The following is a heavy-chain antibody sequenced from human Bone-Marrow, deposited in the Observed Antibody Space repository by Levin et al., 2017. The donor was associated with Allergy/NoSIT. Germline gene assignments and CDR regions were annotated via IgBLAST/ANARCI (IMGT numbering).Heavy chain of an antibody. CDR2: IKSDGSYT. CDR1: GFTFSSNW. D-gene: IGHD3-22*01. V-gene: IGHV3-74*01. J-gene: IGHJ4*02. CDR3: AGGDSGYSEY. Sequence: ASVKVSCAASGFTFSSNWMHWVRQAPGKGLVWVSRIKSDGSYTNYADSVKGRFTISRDNAKNTLYLQMNSLRAEDTAVYYCAGGDSGYSEYWGQGTLVTVSS.